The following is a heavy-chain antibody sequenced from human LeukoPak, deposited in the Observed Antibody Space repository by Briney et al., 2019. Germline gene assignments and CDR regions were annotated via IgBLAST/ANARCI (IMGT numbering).Heavy chain of an antibody. V-gene: IGHV3-23*01. Sequence: PGGSLRLSCAASGFTFSSYAMSWVRQAPGKGLEWVSAISGSGGSTYYPHSVKGRFTIARDNSQNPLSLQTNSLSAEGTALYYCAKLSPMIVVVIAPFDYWGQGTLVTVSS. CDR2: ISGSGGST. J-gene: IGHJ4*02. CDR1: GFTFSSYA. D-gene: IGHD3-22*01. CDR3: AKLSPMIVVVIAPFDY.